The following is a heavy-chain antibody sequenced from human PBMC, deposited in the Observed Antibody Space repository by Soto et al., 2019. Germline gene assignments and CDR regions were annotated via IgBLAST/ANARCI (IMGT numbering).Heavy chain of an antibody. CDR3: ARGPTDYYDNSGDYFLDY. J-gene: IGHJ4*02. V-gene: IGHV1-18*01. CDR1: GYTFTTYG. D-gene: IGHD3-22*01. CDR2: ISTYNGNT. Sequence: QVQLVQSGAEVKKPGASVKVSCKASGYTFTTYGMSWVRQAPGQGLDWMGWISTYNGNTKYAERLQGRVTITTDKTTSTDYRELRSLRSDDTAVYYCARGPTDYYDNSGDYFLDYWGQGTLVSVSS.